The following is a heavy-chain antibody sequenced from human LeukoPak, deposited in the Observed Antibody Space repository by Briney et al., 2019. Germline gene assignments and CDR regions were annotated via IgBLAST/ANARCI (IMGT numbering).Heavy chain of an antibody. CDR3: ARGLARDNWFDP. J-gene: IGHJ5*02. Sequence: ASVKVSCTASGYTFTSYDINWVRQATGQGLEWMGWMNPNSGNTGYAQKFQGRVTMTRNSSISTAYMELSALRSEDMAVYYCARGLARDNWFDPWGQGTLVTVSS. V-gene: IGHV1-8*01. CDR2: MNPNSGNT. CDR1: GYTFTSYD.